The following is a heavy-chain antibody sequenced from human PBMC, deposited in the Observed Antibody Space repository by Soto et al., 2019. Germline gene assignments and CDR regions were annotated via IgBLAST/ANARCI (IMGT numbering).Heavy chain of an antibody. CDR2: ISSSSSYI. CDR3: ARDSYCSGGSCYTASYYGMDV. V-gene: IGHV3-21*01. Sequence: GGSLRLSCAASGFTFSSYSMNWVRQAPGKGLEWVSSISSSSSYIYYADSVKGRFTISRDNAKNSLYLQMNSLRAEDTAVYYCARDSYCSGGSCYTASYYGMDVWGQGTTVTVSS. J-gene: IGHJ6*02. D-gene: IGHD2-15*01. CDR1: GFTFSSYS.